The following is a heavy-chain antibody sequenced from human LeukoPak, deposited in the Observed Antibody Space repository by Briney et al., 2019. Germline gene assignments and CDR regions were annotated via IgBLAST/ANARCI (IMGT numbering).Heavy chain of an antibody. J-gene: IGHJ2*01. V-gene: IGHV4-34*01. D-gene: IGHD3-16*01. CDR3: ARPKLGAYFDL. CDR1: GGSFSGYY. Sequence: SETLSLTCAVYGGSFSGYYWSWIRQPPGKGLEWIGEINHSGSTNYNPSLKSRVTISVDTSKNQFSLKLSSVSAADTAVYYCARPKLGAYFDLWGRGTLVTVSS. CDR2: INHSGST.